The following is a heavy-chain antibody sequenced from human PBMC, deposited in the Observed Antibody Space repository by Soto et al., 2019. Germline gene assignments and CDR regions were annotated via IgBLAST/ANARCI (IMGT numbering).Heavy chain of an antibody. CDR3: AKDRGSSWYADY. CDR1: GFTFSRYG. CDR2: ISYDGSDK. V-gene: IGHV3-30*18. Sequence: QVQLVESGGGVVQPGRSVRLSCAASGFTFSRYGMHWVRQAPGKGLEWVTVISYDGSDKYYADSVKGRFTISRDNSKNTLYLQMNSLRAEDTAVYYCAKDRGSSWYADYWGQGTLVTVSS. D-gene: IGHD6-13*01. J-gene: IGHJ4*02.